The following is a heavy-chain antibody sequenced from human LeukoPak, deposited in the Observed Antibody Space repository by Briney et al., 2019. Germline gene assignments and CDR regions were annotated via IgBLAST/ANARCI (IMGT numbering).Heavy chain of an antibody. J-gene: IGHJ4*02. CDR2: INPSGGST. Sequence: ASVKVSCKASGYTFTSYYMHWVRQAPGQGLEWMGIINPSGGSTSYAQKFQGRVTMTRDTSTSTVYMELSSLRSEDTAVYYCARVDASQYYYDSSGPRPLDYWGQGTLVTVSS. D-gene: IGHD3-22*01. CDR3: ARVDASQYYYDSSGPRPLDY. CDR1: GYTFTSYY. V-gene: IGHV1-46*01.